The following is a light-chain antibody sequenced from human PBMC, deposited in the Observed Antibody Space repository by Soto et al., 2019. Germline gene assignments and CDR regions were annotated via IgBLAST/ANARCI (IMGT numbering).Light chain of an antibody. J-gene: IGLJ1*01. CDR2: EVT. CDR3: CSSVGSDV. Sequence: QSVLNQPASVSGSPGQSVTISCTATSSDVENYKLVSWYQQHPGKAPKPIIYEVTKRPSGVSNRFSGSKSANTASLTISGLQPEDEADYYCCSSVGSDVFGTGTKVTV. CDR1: SSDVENYKL. V-gene: IGLV2-23*02.